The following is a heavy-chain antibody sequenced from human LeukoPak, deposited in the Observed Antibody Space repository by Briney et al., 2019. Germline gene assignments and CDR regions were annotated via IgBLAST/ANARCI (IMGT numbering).Heavy chain of an antibody. CDR2: INSDGSST. D-gene: IGHD5-12*01. CDR1: GFTFSSYW. Sequence: GGSLRLSCAASGFTFSSYWMHWVRQAPGKGLVWVSRINSDGSSTTYADPVKGRFTISRDNAKNTLYLQMNSLRVEDTAVYYCVREGRVSGYDFDCWGQGNLVTVSS. J-gene: IGHJ4*02. V-gene: IGHV3-74*01. CDR3: VREGRVSGYDFDC.